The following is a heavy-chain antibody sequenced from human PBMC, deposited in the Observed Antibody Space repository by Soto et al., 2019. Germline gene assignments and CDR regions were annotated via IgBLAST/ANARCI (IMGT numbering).Heavy chain of an antibody. Sequence: ASAKVSCKASGYTFTSYGISWVRQAPGQGLEWMGWISAYNGNTNYAQKLQGRVTMTTDTSTSTAYMELRSLRSDDTAVYYCARFHRTRGYSYGLDYWGQGTLVTVSS. D-gene: IGHD5-18*01. CDR2: ISAYNGNT. V-gene: IGHV1-18*01. CDR1: GYTFTSYG. J-gene: IGHJ4*02. CDR3: ARFHRTRGYSYGLDY.